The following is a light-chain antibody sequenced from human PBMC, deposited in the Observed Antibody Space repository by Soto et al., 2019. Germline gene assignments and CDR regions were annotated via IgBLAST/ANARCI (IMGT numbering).Light chain of an antibody. Sequence: EIVMRPSAANLSLSPGEGGTLSYRASQTLDNTLAWYQRKPGQAPRLLIYDASNRATGIPASFSGSGSGTDFTLTISSLEPEDFAVYYCQQRRNRQVTVGQGTRREIK. CDR1: QTLDNT. J-gene: IGKJ5*01. V-gene: IGKV3D-11*02. CDR2: DAS. CDR3: QQRRNRQVT.